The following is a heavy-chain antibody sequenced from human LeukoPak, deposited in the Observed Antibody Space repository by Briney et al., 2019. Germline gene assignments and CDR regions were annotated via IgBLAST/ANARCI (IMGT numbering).Heavy chain of an antibody. Sequence: GGSLRLSCAASGFTFSSYSMNWVRQAPGKGLEWVSAISSTGGTAYYADSVRGRFTISRDNFKNTLYLQMNSLRTEDTAVYYCANGAAAGTPTIGDYWGQGTLVTVSS. J-gene: IGHJ4*02. CDR1: GFTFSSYS. CDR2: ISSTGGTA. V-gene: IGHV3-23*01. CDR3: ANGAAAGTPTIGDY. D-gene: IGHD6-13*01.